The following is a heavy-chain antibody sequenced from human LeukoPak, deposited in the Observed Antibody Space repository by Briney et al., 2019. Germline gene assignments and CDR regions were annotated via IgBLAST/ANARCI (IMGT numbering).Heavy chain of an antibody. Sequence: GESLKISCKGSGYSFTNYWIAWVRQMPGKGLEWMGIIYPGDSDTRYSPPFQGQVTISADKSSNTAYLQWSSLKASDTAMYYCAKYSSGFYVIDYWGQGTLVTVSS. J-gene: IGHJ4*02. CDR1: GYSFTNYW. CDR3: AKYSSGFYVIDY. D-gene: IGHD6-19*01. CDR2: IYPGDSDT. V-gene: IGHV5-51*01.